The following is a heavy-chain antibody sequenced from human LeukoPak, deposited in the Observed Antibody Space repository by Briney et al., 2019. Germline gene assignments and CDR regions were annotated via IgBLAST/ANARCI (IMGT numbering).Heavy chain of an antibody. CDR3: ARDLAAAGNKDDY. CDR2: ISSSSSTI. J-gene: IGHJ4*02. V-gene: IGHV3-48*01. D-gene: IGHD6-13*01. Sequence: GGSLRLSCAASGFTFSSYSMNWVHQAPGKGLEWVSYISSSSSTIYYADSVKGRFTISRDNAKNSLYLQMNSLRAEDTAVYYCARDLAAAGNKDDYWGQGTLATVSS. CDR1: GFTFSSYS.